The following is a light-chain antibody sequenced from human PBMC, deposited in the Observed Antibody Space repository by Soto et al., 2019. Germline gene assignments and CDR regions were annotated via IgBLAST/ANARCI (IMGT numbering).Light chain of an antibody. V-gene: IGKV3-11*01. CDR3: HQFGSSPLDT. J-gene: IGKJ3*01. CDR1: QSVGSY. CDR2: DAS. Sequence: EIVLTQSPATLSLSPGERATLSCRASQSVGSYLAWYQQKPGQAPRLLIYDASNRATGIPARFSGSGSGTDFTLTISRLEPEDFAVYYCHQFGSSPLDTFGPGTKVEIK.